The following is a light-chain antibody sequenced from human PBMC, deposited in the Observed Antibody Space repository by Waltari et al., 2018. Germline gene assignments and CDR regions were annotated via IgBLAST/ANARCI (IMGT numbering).Light chain of an antibody. Sequence: ETVMTQSPATLSVSPGERATLSCRASQSVSSNLAWYQQKPGQAPRRLIYGASTRATGSPARFSGSGSWKEFTLTISSQQSEDFAVYYCQQYINWPYTFGQGTKLEIK. CDR1: QSVSSN. CDR2: GAS. J-gene: IGKJ2*01. CDR3: QQYINWPYT. V-gene: IGKV3-15*01.